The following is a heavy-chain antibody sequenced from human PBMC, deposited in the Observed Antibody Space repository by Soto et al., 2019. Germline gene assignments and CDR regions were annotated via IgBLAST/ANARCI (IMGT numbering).Heavy chain of an antibody. Sequence: ASVKVSCKASGGTFSSYTISWVRQAPGQGLEWMGRIIPILGIANYAQKFQGRVTITADKSTSTAYMELSSLRSEDTAVYYCARDGVHDYPSEYYYYYMDVWGKGTTVTVSS. D-gene: IGHD4-17*01. J-gene: IGHJ6*03. V-gene: IGHV1-69*04. CDR1: GGTFSSYT. CDR2: IIPILGIA. CDR3: ARDGVHDYPSEYYYYYMDV.